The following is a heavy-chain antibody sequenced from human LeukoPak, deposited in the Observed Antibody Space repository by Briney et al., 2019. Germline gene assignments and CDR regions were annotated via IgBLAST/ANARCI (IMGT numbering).Heavy chain of an antibody. CDR2: IYHSGST. J-gene: IGHJ4*02. D-gene: IGHD5-18*01. CDR1: GYSISSGYY. Sequence: SETLPLTCAASGYSISSGYYWGWIRQPPGKGLEWIGSIYHSGSTYYNPSLKSRVTISVDTSKNQFSLKVSSVTAADTAVYYCARLGDTAMASYFDYWGQGTRVTVSS. V-gene: IGHV4-38-2*01. CDR3: ARLGDTAMASYFDY.